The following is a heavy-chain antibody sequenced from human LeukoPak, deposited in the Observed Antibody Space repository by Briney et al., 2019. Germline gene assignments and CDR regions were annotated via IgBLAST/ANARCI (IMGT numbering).Heavy chain of an antibody. CDR3: ARERLSCGGACLDD. V-gene: IGHV3-48*04. J-gene: IGHJ4*02. D-gene: IGHD2-21*02. Sequence: GGALRLSCAASGFTFSSYSMNWVRQAPGKGLEGVSYINSGGDSIDYADSVKGRFTMSRDNAETSLLLQMSSLRAEDTALYYCARERLSCGGACLDDWGQGTLVTVSS. CDR2: INSGGDSI. CDR1: GFTFSSYS.